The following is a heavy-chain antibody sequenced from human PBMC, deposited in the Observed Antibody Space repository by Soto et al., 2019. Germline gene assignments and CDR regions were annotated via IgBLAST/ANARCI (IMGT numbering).Heavy chain of an antibody. D-gene: IGHD6-6*01. CDR1: GFTFSSYA. J-gene: IGHJ4*02. CDR3: ANDIPPYSSSSLLSRCY. CDR2: ISGSGGST. V-gene: IGHV3-23*01. Sequence: PGGSLRLSCAASGFTFSSYAMSWVRQAPGKGLEWVSAISGSGGSTYYADSVKGRFTISRDNSKNRLYLQMNSLRAEDTAVYYYANDIPPYSSSSLLSRCYWGQRTLVTVSS.